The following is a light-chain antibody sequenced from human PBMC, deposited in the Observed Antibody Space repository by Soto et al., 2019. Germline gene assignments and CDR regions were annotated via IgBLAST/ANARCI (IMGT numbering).Light chain of an antibody. J-gene: IGLJ1*01. CDR3: AAWDDSLSGLV. Sequence: QSVLTQPPSASGTPGQRVTISCSGSSSNIGSNYVYWYQQVPGTAPKLLIYSKNQRPSGVPDRCSGSKSGTSASLAISGLRSEDEADYYCAAWDDSLSGLVFGTGTKVTVL. CDR2: SKN. CDR1: SSNIGSNY. V-gene: IGLV1-47*02.